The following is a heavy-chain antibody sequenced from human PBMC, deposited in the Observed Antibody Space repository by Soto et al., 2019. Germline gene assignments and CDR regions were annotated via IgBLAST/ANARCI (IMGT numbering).Heavy chain of an antibody. D-gene: IGHD5-12*01. V-gene: IGHV1-18*01. CDR1: GYTFTSYG. CDR2: ISAYNGNT. CDR3: AARIVGATIVLVSAPLDY. J-gene: IGHJ4*02. Sequence: ASVKVSCKASGYTFTSYGISWVRQAPGQGLEWMGWISAYNGNTNYAQKLQGRVTMTTDTSTSTAYMELRSLRSDDTAVYYCAARIVGATIVLVSAPLDYRAQGTLVTGSS.